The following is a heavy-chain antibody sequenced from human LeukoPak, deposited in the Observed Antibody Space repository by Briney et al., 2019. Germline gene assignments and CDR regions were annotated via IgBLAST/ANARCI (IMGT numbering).Heavy chain of an antibody. V-gene: IGHV1-8*01. J-gene: IGHJ5*02. CDR2: MNPNSGNT. CDR1: GYTFTSYD. CDR3: ARGVSSSWYGNWFDP. D-gene: IGHD6-13*01. Sequence: ASVKVSCKVSGYTFTSYDINWVRQATGQGLEWMGWMNPNSGNTGYAQKFQGRVTMTRNTSISTAYMELSSLRSEDTAVYYCARGVSSSWYGNWFDPWGQGTLVTVSS.